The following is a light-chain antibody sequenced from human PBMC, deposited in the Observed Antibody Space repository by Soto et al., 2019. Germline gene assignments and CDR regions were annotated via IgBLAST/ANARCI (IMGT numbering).Light chain of an antibody. CDR2: GAS. J-gene: IGKJ1*01. Sequence: EVVLTQSPGTLSLSPGERATLSCVASQSVGSSYLAWYQKKPGQSPRLLIYGASTSATGIPDRFSGSGSGTEYTITISRLEPEYFAVYYFQQYITSPWTFGQGTKVEI. CDR1: QSVGSSY. CDR3: QQYITSPWT. V-gene: IGKV3-20*01.